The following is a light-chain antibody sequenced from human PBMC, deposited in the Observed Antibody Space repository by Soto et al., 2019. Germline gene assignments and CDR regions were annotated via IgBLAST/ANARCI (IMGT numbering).Light chain of an antibody. J-gene: IGKJ1*01. CDR2: DAS. V-gene: IGKV3-11*01. CDR3: QQRSNWPPNT. Sequence: EIVLTQSPATLSLSPGERATLSCRASQSVSSCLAWYQQKPGQAPRLLIYDASNRATGIPARFSGSGSGTDFTLTISSIVPEDFSVYYCQQRSNWPPNTFGQGTKVEIK. CDR1: QSVSSC.